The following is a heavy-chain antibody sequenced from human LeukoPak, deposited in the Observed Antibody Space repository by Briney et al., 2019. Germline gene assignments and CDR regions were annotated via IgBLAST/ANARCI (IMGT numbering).Heavy chain of an antibody. CDR3: AKDVLDTSGYDY. CDR2: ISGSGDSK. D-gene: IGHD3-22*01. CDR1: GFTFSRYG. V-gene: IGHV3-23*01. Sequence: GGSLRLSCGASGFTFSRYGMSWVRQAPGKGLEWLSSISGSGDSKNYADSAKGRFTISRDNFKNTLYLEMNNLRADDTAVYYCAKDVLDTSGYDYWGQGTLVTVSS. J-gene: IGHJ4*02.